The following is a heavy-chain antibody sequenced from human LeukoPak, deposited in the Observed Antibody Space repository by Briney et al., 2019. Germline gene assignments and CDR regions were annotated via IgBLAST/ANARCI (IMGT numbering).Heavy chain of an antibody. Sequence: GGSLRLSCAASGFTFSSYAMSWVRQAPGKGLEWVSSVSSSGDRTFYADSVKDRFTISRDNSKNTLYLQMSRLRAEDTAVYYCARDPSGGGYFDYWGQGTLVTVSS. J-gene: IGHJ4*02. CDR2: VSSSGDRT. CDR3: ARDPSGGGYFDY. D-gene: IGHD3-10*01. V-gene: IGHV3-23*01. CDR1: GFTFSSYA.